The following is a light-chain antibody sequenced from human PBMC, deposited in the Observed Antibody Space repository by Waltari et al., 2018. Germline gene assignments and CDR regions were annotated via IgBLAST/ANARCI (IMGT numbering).Light chain of an antibody. V-gene: IGLV2-8*01. CDR2: EVS. J-gene: IGLJ3*02. CDR1: SSDVGGYNY. CDR3: SSYAGSNNSQV. Sequence: QSALTQPPSASGSPGQSVTISCTGTSSDVGGYNYVSWYQQHPGKAPKLMIYEVSKRPSGVPDRFSGSKSGNTASLTVSVLQAEDEADYYCSSYAGSNNSQVFGGGTKLTVL.